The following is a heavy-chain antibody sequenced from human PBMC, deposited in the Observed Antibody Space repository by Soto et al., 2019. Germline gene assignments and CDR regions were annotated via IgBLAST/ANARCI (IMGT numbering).Heavy chain of an antibody. CDR2: VYYSGST. J-gene: IGHJ4*02. Sequence: QVQLQASGPGLVKPSETLSLTCTVSGASISSYYWSWIRQPPGKGLEWIGYVYYSGSTNYTPSLKSRVTISVDTSKNQFSLKLSSVTAADTAMYYCARDTTPSLWGQGTLVTVSS. CDR3: ARDTTPSL. V-gene: IGHV4-59*01. D-gene: IGHD1-1*01. CDR1: GASISSYY.